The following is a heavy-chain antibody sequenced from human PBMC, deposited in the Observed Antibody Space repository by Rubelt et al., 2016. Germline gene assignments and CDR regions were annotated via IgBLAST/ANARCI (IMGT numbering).Heavy chain of an antibody. Sequence: QVQLVQSGAEVKKPGASVKVSCKASGYTFTSYGISWVRQAPGQGLEWMGWLSAYNGKPNYAQKTQGRVTMTTDTSTSTGYMELRSLRSDDTAVYYCARDRIRIAARQGWYFDLWGRGTLVTVSS. J-gene: IGHJ2*01. CDR3: ARDRIRIAARQGWYFDL. CDR1: GYTFTSYG. CDR2: LSAYNGKP. V-gene: IGHV1-18*01. D-gene: IGHD6-6*01.